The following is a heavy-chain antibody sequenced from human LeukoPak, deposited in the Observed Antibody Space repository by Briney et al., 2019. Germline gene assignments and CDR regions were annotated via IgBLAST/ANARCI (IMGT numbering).Heavy chain of an antibody. CDR2: ISSSSSTI. V-gene: IGHV3-48*02. CDR3: AKDSDYYHSSGYYYAYFQH. J-gene: IGHJ1*01. D-gene: IGHD3-22*01. Sequence: GRSLRLSCAASGFIFSSYVMLWVRQAPGKGLEWVSYISSSSSTIYYADSVKGRFTISRDNAKNSLYLQMNSLRDEDTAVYYCAKDSDYYHSSGYYYAYFQHWGQGTLVTVS. CDR1: GFIFSSYV.